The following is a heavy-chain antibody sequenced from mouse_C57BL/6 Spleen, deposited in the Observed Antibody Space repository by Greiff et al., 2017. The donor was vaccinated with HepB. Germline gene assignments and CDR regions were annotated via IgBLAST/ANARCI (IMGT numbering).Heavy chain of an antibody. V-gene: IGHV1-82*01. CDR1: GYAFSSSW. J-gene: IGHJ4*01. CDR3: ARRLYSPYAMDY. CDR2: IYPGDGDT. Sequence: VKVVESGPELVKPGASVKISCKASGYAFSSSWMNWVKQRPGKGLEWIGRIYPGDGDTNYNGKFKGKATLTADKSSSTAYMQLSSLTSEDSAVYFCARRLYSPYAMDYWGQGTSVTVSS. D-gene: IGHD2-12*01.